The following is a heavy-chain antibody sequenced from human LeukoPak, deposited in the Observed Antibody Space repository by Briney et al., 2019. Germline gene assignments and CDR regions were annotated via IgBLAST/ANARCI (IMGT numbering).Heavy chain of an antibody. J-gene: IGHJ4*02. CDR2: ISGGGGST. CDR3: AKEGTSSGWYLFADY. Sequence: PGGSLRLSCVVSGFTFSSSAMSWVRQAPGKGLEWVSAISGGGGSTYYADSVKGRFTISRDNSKNTLYLQMNSLRAEDTAVYYCAKEGTSSGWYLFADYWGQGTLVTVSS. CDR1: GFTFSSSA. V-gene: IGHV3-23*01. D-gene: IGHD6-19*01.